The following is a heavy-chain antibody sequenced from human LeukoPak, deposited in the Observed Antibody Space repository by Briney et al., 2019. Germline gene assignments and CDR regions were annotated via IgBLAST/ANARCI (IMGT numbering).Heavy chain of an antibody. Sequence: ASVKVSCKASGYTFTGYYMHWVRQAPGQGLEWMGIINPGGGSTTYAQKFQGRVTMTRDTSTSTVYMEMSSLKSEDTAVYYCARVEGYDSSGYYYGYWGQGTLVTVSS. D-gene: IGHD3-22*01. J-gene: IGHJ4*02. CDR1: GYTFTGYY. V-gene: IGHV1-46*01. CDR3: ARVEGYDSSGYYYGY. CDR2: INPGGGST.